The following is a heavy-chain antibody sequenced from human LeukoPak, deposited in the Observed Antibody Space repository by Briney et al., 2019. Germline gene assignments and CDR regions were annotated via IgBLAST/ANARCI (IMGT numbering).Heavy chain of an antibody. CDR3: AKDYRYCTSTSCYGDDAFDI. Sequence: GGSLRLSCAASGFTFSSYAMTWVRQAPGKGLEWVSAISGSGVSTYYADSVKGGFTISRDNSKNTLYLQMSSLRAEDTAVYYCAKDYRYCTSTSCYGDDAFDIWGQGTMVTVSS. J-gene: IGHJ3*02. CDR2: ISGSGVST. CDR1: GFTFSSYA. V-gene: IGHV3-23*01. D-gene: IGHD2-2*01.